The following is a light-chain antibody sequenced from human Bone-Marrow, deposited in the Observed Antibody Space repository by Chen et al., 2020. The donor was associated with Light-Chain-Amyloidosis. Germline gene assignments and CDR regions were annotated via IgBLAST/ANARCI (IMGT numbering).Light chain of an antibody. CDR1: SSDVGGDNH. CDR3: SSYTITNTLV. V-gene: IGLV2-14*01. Sequence: QSALTQPASVSGSPGQSITISSTGTSSDVGGDNHVSWYQQHPDKAPKIMIYEVTNRPSWVPDRFSGSKSDNTASLTISGLQTEDEADYFCSSYTITNTLVFGSGTRVTVL. J-gene: IGLJ1*01. CDR2: EVT.